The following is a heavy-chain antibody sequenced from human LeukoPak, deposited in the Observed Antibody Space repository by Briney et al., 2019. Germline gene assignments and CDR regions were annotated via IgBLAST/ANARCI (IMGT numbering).Heavy chain of an antibody. CDR3: AREATTYYYDCSGYYYPSYFDY. V-gene: IGHV1-69*13. Sequence: SVKVSCKASGGTFSSYAISWVRQAPGQGLEWMGGIIPIFGTANYAQKFQGRVTITADESTSTAYMELSSLRSEDTAVYYCAREATTYYYDCSGYYYPSYFDYWGQGTLVTVSS. CDR1: GGTFSSYA. CDR2: IIPIFGTA. D-gene: IGHD3-22*01. J-gene: IGHJ4*02.